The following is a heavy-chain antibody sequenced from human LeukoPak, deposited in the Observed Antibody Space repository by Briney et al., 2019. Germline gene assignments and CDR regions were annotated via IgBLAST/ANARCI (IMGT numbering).Heavy chain of an antibody. CDR1: GGSFSGYY. CDR2: INHSGST. V-gene: IGHV4-34*01. J-gene: IGHJ4*02. D-gene: IGHD3-3*01. Sequence: SETLSLTCAVYGGSFSGYYWSWLRQPPGKGLEWIGEINHSGSTNYNPSLKSRVTISVDTSKNQFSLKLSSVTAADTAVYYCARALGYYDFWSGYAPDYYFDYWGQGTLVTVSS. CDR3: ARALGYYDFWSGYAPDYYFDY.